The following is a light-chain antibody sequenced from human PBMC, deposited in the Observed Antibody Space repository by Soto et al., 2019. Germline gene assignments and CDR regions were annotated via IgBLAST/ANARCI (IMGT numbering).Light chain of an antibody. J-gene: IGLJ2*01. V-gene: IGLV4-69*01. CDR1: SGHSTYS. Sequence: QLVVTQSPSASASLGASVKLTCTLSSGHSTYSIAWHQQQPEKGPRYLMKLNIDGSHIKGDGIPDRFSGSSSGAERYLTISSLQSEDEADYYCQTWDSGIVVFGGGTKLTVL. CDR2: LNIDGSH. CDR3: QTWDSGIVV.